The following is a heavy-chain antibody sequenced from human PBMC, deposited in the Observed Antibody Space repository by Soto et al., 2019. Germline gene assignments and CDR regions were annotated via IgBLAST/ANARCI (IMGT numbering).Heavy chain of an antibody. D-gene: IGHD6-13*01. CDR3: AREGIAAAGWDYYYYGMDV. CDR2: TYYRSKWYN. V-gene: IGHV6-1*01. J-gene: IGHJ6*02. Sequence: SQTLSLTCAISGDSVSSNSAAWNWIRQSPSRGLEWPGRTYYRSKWYNDYAVSVKSRITINPDTSKNQFSLQLNSVTPEDTAVYYCAREGIAAAGWDYYYYGMDVWGQGTTVTVSS. CDR1: GDSVSSNSAA.